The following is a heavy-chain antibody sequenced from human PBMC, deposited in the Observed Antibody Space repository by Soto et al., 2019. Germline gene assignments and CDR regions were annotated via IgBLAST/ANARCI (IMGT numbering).Heavy chain of an antibody. CDR1: GCSISSCY. D-gene: IGHD3-10*01. CDR3: ARHNYGSGSTYFDY. V-gene: IGHV4-59*08. Sequence: TSETLSLTCTVSGCSISSCYWSWIRQPPGKGLEWIGYIYYSGSTNYNPSLKSRVTISVDTSKNQFSLKLNSMTAADTAVYYCARHNYGSGSTYFDYWGQGTLVTVSS. J-gene: IGHJ4*02. CDR2: IYYSGST.